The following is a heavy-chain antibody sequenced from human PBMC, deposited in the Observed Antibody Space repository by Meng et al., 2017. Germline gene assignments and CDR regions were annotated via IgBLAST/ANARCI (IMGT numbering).Heavy chain of an antibody. Sequence: GESLKISCAASGFTFSDYYISWIRQGPGKGLEWVSYISSSGSTIYYADSVKGRFTISRDNAKNSLELQMNSLRAEDTAVYYRARSAYRWLQFVGYWGQGTLVTVSS. CDR3: ARSAYRWLQFVGY. D-gene: IGHD5-24*01. CDR1: GFTFSDYY. J-gene: IGHJ4*02. V-gene: IGHV3-11*04. CDR2: ISSSGSTI.